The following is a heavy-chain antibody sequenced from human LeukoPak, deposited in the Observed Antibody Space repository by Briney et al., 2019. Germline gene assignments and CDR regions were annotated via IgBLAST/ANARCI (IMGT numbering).Heavy chain of an antibody. CDR3: TANFNY. Sequence: GGSLRLSCAASGFTFSTYWMHWVRQVPGKGLVWVSRINSDESRTNYADSVKGRFTISRDNAKNTLYLHMNSLRAEDTAVYYCTANFNYWXQGTLXTVSS. V-gene: IGHV3-74*01. CDR1: GFTFSTYW. J-gene: IGHJ4*02. CDR2: INSDESRT.